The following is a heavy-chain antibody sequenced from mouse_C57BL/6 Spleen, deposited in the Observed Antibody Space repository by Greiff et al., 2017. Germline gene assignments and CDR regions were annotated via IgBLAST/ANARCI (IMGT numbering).Heavy chain of an antibody. CDR1: GFSFNTYA. V-gene: IGHV10-1*01. Sequence: EVQLVESGGGLVQPKGSLKLSCAASGFSFNTYAMNWVRQAPGKGLEWVARIRSKSNNYATYYADSVKDRFTISRDDSESMLYLQMNNLKTEDTAMYYCVRHEKSYYGNYDYYAMDYWGQGTSVTVSS. J-gene: IGHJ4*01. D-gene: IGHD2-1*01. CDR2: IRSKSNNYAT. CDR3: VRHEKSYYGNYDYYAMDY.